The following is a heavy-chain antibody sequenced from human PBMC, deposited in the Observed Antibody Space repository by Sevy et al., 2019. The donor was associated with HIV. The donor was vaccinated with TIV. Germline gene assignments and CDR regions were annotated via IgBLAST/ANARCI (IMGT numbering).Heavy chain of an antibody. CDR2: IHGGDDTT. CDR3: AKHILGWAFDY. J-gene: IGHJ4*01. Sequence: GGSLRLSCAASGFGLNGNAMSWVRQAPGKGLEWVAAIHGGDDTTHYGDAVKGRFTISRDSFKNILYLQMDSLRVEDTAVYYCAKHILGWAFDYWGHGTLVTVSS. V-gene: IGHV3-23*01. D-gene: IGHD3-9*01. CDR1: GFGLNGNA.